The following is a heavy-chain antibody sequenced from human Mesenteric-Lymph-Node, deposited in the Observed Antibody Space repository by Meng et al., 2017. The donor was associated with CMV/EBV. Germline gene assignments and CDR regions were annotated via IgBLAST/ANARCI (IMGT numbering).Heavy chain of an antibody. CDR3: ARVEEGFCGKPDCDHPGEMYTWFDP. V-gene: IGHV4-39*07. J-gene: IGHJ5*02. CDR2: IYYSGST. D-gene: IGHD2-21*02. Sequence: SETLSLTCTVSGGSISSSSYYWGWIRQPPGKGLEWIGSIYYSGSTYYNPSLKSRVTISVDTSKNQFSLRLTSVTAADTAIYYCARVEEGFCGKPDCDHPGEMYTWFDPWGPGTLVTVSS. CDR1: GGSISSSSYY.